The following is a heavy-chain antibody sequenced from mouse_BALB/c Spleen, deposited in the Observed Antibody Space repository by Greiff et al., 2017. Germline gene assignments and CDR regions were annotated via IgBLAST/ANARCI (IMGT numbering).Heavy chain of an antibody. J-gene: IGHJ4*01. CDR3: AREGDSYAMDY. CDR1: GYSITSGYF. Sequence: EVKLQESGPGLVKPSQSLSLTCSVTGYSITSGYFWNWIRQFPGNKLEWMGYITYDGSNNYNPSLKNRISITRDTSKNQFFLKLNSVTTEDTATYYCAREGDSYAMDYWGQGTSVTVSS. CDR2: ITYDGSN. V-gene: IGHV3-6*02.